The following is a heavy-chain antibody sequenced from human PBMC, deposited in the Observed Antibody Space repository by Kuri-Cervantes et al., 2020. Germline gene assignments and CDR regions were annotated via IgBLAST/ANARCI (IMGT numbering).Heavy chain of an antibody. CDR1: GGTFSSYA. V-gene: IGHV1-18*01. Sequence: ASVKVSCKASGGTFSSYAISWVRQAPGQGLEWMGWISAYNGNTNYAQKLQGRVTMTTDTSTSTAYMELRSLRSDDTAVYYCARDEDGFGEYGMDVWGQGTTVTVSS. J-gene: IGHJ6*02. D-gene: IGHD3-10*01. CDR3: ARDEDGFGEYGMDV. CDR2: ISAYNGNT.